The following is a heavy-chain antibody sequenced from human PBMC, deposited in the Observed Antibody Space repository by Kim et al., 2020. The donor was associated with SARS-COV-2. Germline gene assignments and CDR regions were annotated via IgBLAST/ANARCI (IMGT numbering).Heavy chain of an antibody. D-gene: IGHD6-19*01. J-gene: IGHJ4*02. CDR2: ISSSSSYI. CDR3: ARDRFGSSGWYLFDY. Sequence: GGSLRLSCAASGFTFSSYSMNWVRQAPGKGLEWVSSISSSSSYIYYADSVKGRFTISRDNAKNSLYLQMNSLRAEDTAVYYCARDRFGSSGWYLFDYWGQGTLVTVSS. V-gene: IGHV3-21*01. CDR1: GFTFSSYS.